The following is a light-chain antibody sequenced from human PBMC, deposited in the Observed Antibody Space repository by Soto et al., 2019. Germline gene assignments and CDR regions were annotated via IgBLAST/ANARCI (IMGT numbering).Light chain of an antibody. V-gene: IGKV3-11*01. CDR2: DAS. Sequence: EIVLTQSPGTLSLSPGERATLSCRASQSVSSSLAWYQQKPGQAPRLLIYDASNGATGIPARFSGSGSGTDFTLTISSLEPEDFAVYYCQQRRNWPRVTFGQGTKVEIK. J-gene: IGKJ1*01. CDR1: QSVSSS. CDR3: QQRRNWPRVT.